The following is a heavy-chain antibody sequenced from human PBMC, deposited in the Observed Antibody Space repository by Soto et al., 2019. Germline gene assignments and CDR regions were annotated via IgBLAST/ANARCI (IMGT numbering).Heavy chain of an antibody. CDR3: AKEFGAD. CDR2: ISASGGTT. V-gene: IGHV3-23*01. D-gene: IGHD3-10*01. Sequence: PGGSRRLSCAASGFTFSNYAMSWVRQAPGKGLEWVSEISASGGTTYHADSVKGRFTISRDNSKNMLYLQMNSLRVEDSAEYYCAKEFGADWGQGTQVTVSS. CDR1: GFTFSNYA. J-gene: IGHJ4*02.